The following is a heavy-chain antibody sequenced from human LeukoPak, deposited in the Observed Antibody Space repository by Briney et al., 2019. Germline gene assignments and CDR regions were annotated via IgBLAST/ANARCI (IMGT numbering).Heavy chain of an antibody. D-gene: IGHD6-19*01. CDR2: ISYDGSNK. CDR1: GFTFSSYP. J-gene: IGHJ4*02. V-gene: IGHV3-30*04. Sequence: GGSLRLSCAASGFTFSSYPMHWVRQALGKGLQWLAVISYDGSNKYYTDSVKGRFTISRDNSKNTLYLLMNSLRPEDTAVYYCARDSPSGWYGDFDYWGQGTLVTVSS. CDR3: ARDSPSGWYGDFDY.